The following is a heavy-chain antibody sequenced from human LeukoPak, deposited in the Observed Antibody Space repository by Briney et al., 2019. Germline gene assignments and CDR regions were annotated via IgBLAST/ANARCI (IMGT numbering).Heavy chain of an antibody. CDR1: GYTFTGYY. D-gene: IGHD1-1*01. CDR3: ARESRYNWNDNWFDP. J-gene: IGHJ5*02. V-gene: IGHV1-2*02. Sequence: ASVMVSCKASGYTFTGYYMHWVRQAPGQGLEWMGWINPNSDGTNYAQKFQGRVTMTRDTSISTAYMELSRLRSDDTAVYYCARESRYNWNDNWFDPWGQGTLVTVSS. CDR2: INPNSDGT.